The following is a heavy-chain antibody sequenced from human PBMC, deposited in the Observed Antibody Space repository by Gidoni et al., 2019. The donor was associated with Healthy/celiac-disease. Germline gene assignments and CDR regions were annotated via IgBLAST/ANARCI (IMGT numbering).Heavy chain of an antibody. CDR3: AKRLDIAARPGY. V-gene: IGHV3-23*01. J-gene: IGHJ4*02. CDR2: ISGSGGST. Sequence: EVQLLESGGGLVQPGGSLRLSCAASGFTFSSSAMSWVRQAPGKGLEWVSAISGSGGSTYYADSVKGRFTISRDNSKNTLYLQMNRLRAEDTAVYYCAKRLDIAARPGYWGQGTLVTVSS. CDR1: GFTFSSSA. D-gene: IGHD6-6*01.